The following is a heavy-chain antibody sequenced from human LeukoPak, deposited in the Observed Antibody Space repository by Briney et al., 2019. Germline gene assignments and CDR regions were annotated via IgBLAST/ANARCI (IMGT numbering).Heavy chain of an antibody. CDR3: ASPRGTYDILTGYYIR. J-gene: IGHJ4*02. CDR2: VIPIFGTA. D-gene: IGHD3-9*01. CDR1: RDTFSRYV. Sequence: SVKVSCKASRDTFSRYVISWVRPAPGQGLEWVGGVIPIFGTAHYAQKFQGRVTIAADESTSKAYMELSSLRSEDTAVYDCASPRGTYDILTGYYIRWGQGTLVTVSS. V-gene: IGHV1-69*13.